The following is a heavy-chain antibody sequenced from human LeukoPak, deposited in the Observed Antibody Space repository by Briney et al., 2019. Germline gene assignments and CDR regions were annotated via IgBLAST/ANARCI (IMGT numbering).Heavy chain of an antibody. D-gene: IGHD6-6*01. J-gene: IGHJ2*01. CDR2: INHSGST. Sequence: GSLRLSCAASGFTFTSYSMSWIRQPPGKGLEWIGEINHSGSTNYNPSLKSRVTISVDTSKNQFSLKLSSVTAADTAVYYCARASFRIAARPGYFDLWGRGTLVTVSS. V-gene: IGHV4-34*01. CDR3: ARASFRIAARPGYFDL. CDR1: GFTFTSYS.